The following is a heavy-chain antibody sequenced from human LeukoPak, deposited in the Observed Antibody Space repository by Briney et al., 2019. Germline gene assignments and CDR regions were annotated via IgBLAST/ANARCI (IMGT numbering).Heavy chain of an antibody. CDR1: GFTFSSYA. J-gene: IGHJ3*02. D-gene: IGHD3-9*01. CDR2: ISGSGGST. V-gene: IGHV3-23*01. CDR3: AKSPVTGYRPFDI. Sequence: SGGSLRLSCAASGFTFSSYAMSWVRQAPGKGLEWVSAISGSGGSTYYADSVKGRFTISRDNSKNTLYLQMNSLRAGDTAVYYCAKSPVTGYRPFDIWGQGTMVTVSS.